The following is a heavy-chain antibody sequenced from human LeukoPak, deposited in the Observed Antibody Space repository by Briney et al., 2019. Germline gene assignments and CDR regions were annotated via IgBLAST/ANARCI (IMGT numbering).Heavy chain of an antibody. V-gene: IGHV4-59*01. CDR3: ACLYGSGSPPYYGMDV. D-gene: IGHD3-10*01. Sequence: PSETLSLTCTVSGGSISSYYWSWIRQPPGKGLEWMGYSYYSGSTNYNPSLKSRVTISVDTSKNQFSLKLSSVTAADTAVYYCACLYGSGSPPYYGMDVWGQGTTVTVSS. J-gene: IGHJ6*02. CDR2: SYYSGST. CDR1: GGSISSYY.